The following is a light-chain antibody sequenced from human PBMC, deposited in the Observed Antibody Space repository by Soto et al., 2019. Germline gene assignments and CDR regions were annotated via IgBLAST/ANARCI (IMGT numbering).Light chain of an antibody. CDR1: QGLSSY. V-gene: IGKV1-9*01. CDR2: AAS. J-gene: IGKJ4*01. CDR3: QQVNNYPLT. Sequence: IQLTQSPASLSASVGDRVXXXXRASQGLSSYLAWYQQKPGKAPKLLIYAASTLQSGVPSRFSGSGSETDFTLTISSLQPEDFATYYCQQVNNYPLTFGGGTKVDIK.